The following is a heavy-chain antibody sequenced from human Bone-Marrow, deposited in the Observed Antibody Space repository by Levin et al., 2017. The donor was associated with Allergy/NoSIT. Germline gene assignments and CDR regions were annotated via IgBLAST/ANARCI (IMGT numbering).Heavy chain of an antibody. CDR1: GYTFTGYY. CDR3: ARVVGELVYGGDWFDP. Sequence: ASVKVSCKASGYTFTGYYMHWVRQAPGQGLEWMGRINPNSGGTNYAQKFQGRVTMTRDTSISTAYMELSRLRSDDTAVYYCARVVGELVYGGDWFDPWGQGTLVTVSS. D-gene: IGHD3-10*01. J-gene: IGHJ5*02. CDR2: INPNSGGT. V-gene: IGHV1-2*06.